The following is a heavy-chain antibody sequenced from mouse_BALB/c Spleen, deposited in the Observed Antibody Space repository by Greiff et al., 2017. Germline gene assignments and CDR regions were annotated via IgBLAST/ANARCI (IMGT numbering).Heavy chain of an antibody. D-gene: IGHD1-1*01. J-gene: IGHJ3*01. CDR1: GFSLTSYG. CDR2: IWAGGST. V-gene: IGHV2-9*02. Sequence: VKVVESGPGLVAPSQSLSITCTVSGFSLTSYGVHWVRQPPGKGLEWLGVIWAGGSTNYNSALMSRLSISKDNSKSQVFLKMNSLQTDDTAMYYCARDPYGSSPWFAYWGQGTLVTVSA. CDR3: ARDPYGSSPWFAY.